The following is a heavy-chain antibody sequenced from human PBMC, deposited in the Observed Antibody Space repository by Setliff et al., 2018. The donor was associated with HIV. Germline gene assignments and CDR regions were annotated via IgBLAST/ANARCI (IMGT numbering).Heavy chain of an antibody. V-gene: IGHV4-38-2*01. D-gene: IGHD3-22*01. Sequence: SETLSLTCAVSGYSISSGYYWGWIRQPPGKGLEWIGNIYHTGSISYNPSLKSRVTISVDMSKNHFSLKLSSVTAADTAMYYCALGSSGYPFDHWGQGTLVTVSS. CDR2: IYHTGSI. J-gene: IGHJ4*02. CDR1: GYSISSGYY. CDR3: ALGSSGYPFDH.